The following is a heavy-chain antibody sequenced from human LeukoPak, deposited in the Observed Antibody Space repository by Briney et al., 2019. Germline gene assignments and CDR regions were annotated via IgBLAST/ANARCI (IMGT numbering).Heavy chain of an antibody. CDR3: ATDRERDPSVYYLV. V-gene: IGHV3-23*01. Sequence: GGSLRLSCAASGFTFTDYAMSWVRQAPEKGLEWISTISDNGGETYYADSVKGRFAISRDNSKNTLFLQMNSLRAEDSAVYYCATDRERDPSVYYLVGGQGTLIAVSS. D-gene: IGHD3-22*01. CDR1: GFTFTDYA. CDR2: ISDNGGET. J-gene: IGHJ4*02.